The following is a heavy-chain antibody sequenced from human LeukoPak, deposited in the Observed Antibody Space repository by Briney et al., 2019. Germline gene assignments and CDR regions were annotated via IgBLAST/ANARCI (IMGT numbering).Heavy chain of an antibody. CDR1: GGTFSSYA. V-gene: IGHV1-69*13. CDR3: ARDGGDGYNEVYFDY. D-gene: IGHD5-24*01. CDR2: IIPIFGTA. J-gene: IGHJ4*02. Sequence: SVKVSSKASGGTFSSYAISWVRQAPGQGLEWMGGIIPIFGTANYAQKFQGRVTITADESTSTAYMELSSLRSEDTAVYYCARDGGDGYNEVYFDYWGQGTLVTVSS.